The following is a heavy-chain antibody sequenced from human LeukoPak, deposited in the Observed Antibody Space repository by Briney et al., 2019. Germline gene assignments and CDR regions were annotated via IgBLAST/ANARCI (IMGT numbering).Heavy chain of an antibody. D-gene: IGHD5-24*01. V-gene: IGHV4-59*01. J-gene: IGHJ6*03. CDR1: GGSISGYY. Sequence: SETLSLTCTVSGGSISGYYWSWIRQPPGKGLEWVGYIYYSGSTNYNPSLKSRVTISVDTSKNQFSLKLSSVTAADTAVYYCARWAATYYYYYMDVWGKGTTVTVSS. CDR3: ARWAATYYYYYMDV. CDR2: IYYSGST.